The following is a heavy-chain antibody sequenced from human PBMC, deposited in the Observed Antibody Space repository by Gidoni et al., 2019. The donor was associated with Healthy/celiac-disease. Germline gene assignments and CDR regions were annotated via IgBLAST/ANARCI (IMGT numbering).Heavy chain of an antibody. Sequence: EVQLLESGGGVVQPGGPLRLSCAASGFTCSSYAMSWVRQAPGKGLECVSAISGSGVSTYYADSVKGRFTISRDNSKNTLYLQMNSLRAEDTAVYYCAKDLSRGPRDAFDIWGQGTMVTVSS. CDR3: AKDLSRGPRDAFDI. V-gene: IGHV3-23*01. CDR1: GFTCSSYA. D-gene: IGHD3-10*01. CDR2: ISGSGVST. J-gene: IGHJ3*02.